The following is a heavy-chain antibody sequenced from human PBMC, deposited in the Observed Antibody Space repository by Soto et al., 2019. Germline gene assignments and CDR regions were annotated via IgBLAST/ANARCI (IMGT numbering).Heavy chain of an antibody. V-gene: IGHV4-31*03. J-gene: IGHJ5*02. Sequence: PSETLSLTCTVSGGSISSGGYYWSWIRQHPGKGLEWIGYIYYSGSTYYNPSLKSRVTISVDTSKSQFSLKLSSVTAADTAVYYCARGITIFGVVIIRAKWFDPWGQGTLVTVSS. CDR3: ARGITIFGVVIIRAKWFDP. CDR1: GGSISSGGYY. CDR2: IYYSGST. D-gene: IGHD3-3*01.